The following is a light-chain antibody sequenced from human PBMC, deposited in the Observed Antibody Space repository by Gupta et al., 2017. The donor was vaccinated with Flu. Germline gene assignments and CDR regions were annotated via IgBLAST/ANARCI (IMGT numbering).Light chain of an antibody. V-gene: IGLV1-47*01. CDR1: TFNIGNNY. J-gene: IGLJ1*01. Sequence: QSVLTQPPSASGTPGQRVTIPCSGTTFNIGNNYVYWFQQLPGAAPRLLIYRVNERPSGVPDRFSASKSATSGSLAISGLRSEDEGDYFCGAWDNHLNSFVFGTGTTVTV. CDR3: GAWDNHLNSFV. CDR2: RVN.